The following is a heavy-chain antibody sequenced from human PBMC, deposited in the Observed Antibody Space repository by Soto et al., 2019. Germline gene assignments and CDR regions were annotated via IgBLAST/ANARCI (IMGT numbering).Heavy chain of an antibody. CDR1: GFSFSSYG. D-gene: IGHD1-26*01. CDR2: IWSDGSDK. Sequence: QVQLVESGGGVVQPGRSLRLSCAASGFSFSSYGMHWVRQAPGKGLEWVAVIWSDGSDKYYADSVKGRFTVSRDNSKNTLYLQMNSLRVEDTAVYYCARRGSGTYSIDHWGQGTLVTVSS. J-gene: IGHJ4*02. V-gene: IGHV3-33*01. CDR3: ARRGSGTYSIDH.